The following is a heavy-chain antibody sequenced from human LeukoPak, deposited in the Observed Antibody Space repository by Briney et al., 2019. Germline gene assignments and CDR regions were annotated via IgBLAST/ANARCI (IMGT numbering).Heavy chain of an antibody. CDR1: GYTFTGYY. CDR2: INPNSGGT. V-gene: IGHV1-2*02. J-gene: IGHJ4*02. Sequence: ASVKVSCKASGYTFTGYYMHWMRQAPGQGLEWMGWINPNSGGTNYAQKFQGRVTMTRDTSISTAYMELSRLRSDDTAVYYCARDWGRRITMVRGVIIGYWGQGTLVTVSS. D-gene: IGHD3-10*01. CDR3: ARDWGRRITMVRGVIIGY.